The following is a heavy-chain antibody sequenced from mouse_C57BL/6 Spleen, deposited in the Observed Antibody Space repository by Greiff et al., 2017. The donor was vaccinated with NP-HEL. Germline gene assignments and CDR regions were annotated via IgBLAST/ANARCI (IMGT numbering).Heavy chain of an antibody. CDR3: ARSLDYYGSDEDYYAMDY. Sequence: QVTLKVSGPGILQSSQTLSLTCSFSGFSLSTSGMGVSWIRQPSGKGLEWLAHIYWDDDKRYNPSLKSRLTTSKDTSRNQVFLKITSVDTADTATYYCARSLDYYGSDEDYYAMDYWGQGTSVTVSS. D-gene: IGHD1-1*01. J-gene: IGHJ4*01. CDR2: IYWDDDK. V-gene: IGHV8-12*01. CDR1: GFSLSTSGMG.